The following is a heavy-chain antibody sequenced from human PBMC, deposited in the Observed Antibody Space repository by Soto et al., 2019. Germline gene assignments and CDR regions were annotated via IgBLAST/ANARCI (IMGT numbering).Heavy chain of an antibody. CDR1: GYTFTSCY. CDR3: ARGGVTMIVVVITGPLDY. D-gene: IGHD3-22*01. V-gene: IGHV1-46*01. CDR2: INPSGGST. J-gene: IGHJ4*02. Sequence: GASVKVSCKASGYTFTSCYMHWVRQAPGQGLEWMGIINPSGGSTSYAQKFQGRVTMTRDTSTSTVYMELSSLRSEDTAVYYCARGGVTMIVVVITGPLDYWGQGTLVTVSS.